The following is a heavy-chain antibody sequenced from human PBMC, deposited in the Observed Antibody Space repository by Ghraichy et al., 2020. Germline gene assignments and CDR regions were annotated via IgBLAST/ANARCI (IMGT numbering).Heavy chain of an antibody. D-gene: IGHD7-27*01. V-gene: IGHV4-39*01. CDR3: ARRAWGPVSIQYGMDV. CDR1: GGSISSSSYY. Sequence: SETLSLTCTVSGGSISSSSYYWGWIRQPPGKGLEWIGSIYYSGSTYYNPSLKSRVTISVDTSKNQFSLKLSSVTAADTAVYYCARRAWGPVSIQYGMDVWGQGTTVTVSS. J-gene: IGHJ6*02. CDR2: IYYSGST.